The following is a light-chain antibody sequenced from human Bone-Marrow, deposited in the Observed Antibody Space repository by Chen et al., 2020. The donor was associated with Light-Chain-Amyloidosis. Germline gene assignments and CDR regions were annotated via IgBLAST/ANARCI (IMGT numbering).Light chain of an antibody. J-gene: IGLJ3*02. V-gene: IGLV3-21*02. CDR1: KIGSTS. CDR3: QVWDRSSDRPV. CDR2: DVS. Sequence: SYVLTQPSSVSGAPGQTVTIACGGNKIGSTSVHRYQQTPGPAPLLVVYDVSDRPSGIPGRLSGSNSGNTATLSISRVEAGDEADYYCQVWDRSSDRPVFGGGTKLTVL.